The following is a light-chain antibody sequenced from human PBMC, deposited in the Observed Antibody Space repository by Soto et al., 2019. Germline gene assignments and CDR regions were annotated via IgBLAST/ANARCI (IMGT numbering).Light chain of an antibody. V-gene: IGLV2-14*01. CDR2: DVS. CDR1: SSDIGGYKY. CDR3: SSYTGGSPYV. J-gene: IGLJ1*01. Sequence: QSALTQPASVSGSPGQSITISCTGTSSDIGGYKYVSWYQQHPGKAPKLMIYDVSNRPSGVSNRFSGSKSGNTATLTISGRQDDDDAAYYCSSYTGGSPYVFGTGTKLTVL.